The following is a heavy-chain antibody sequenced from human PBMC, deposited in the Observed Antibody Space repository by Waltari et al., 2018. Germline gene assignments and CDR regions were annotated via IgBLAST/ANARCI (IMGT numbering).Heavy chain of an antibody. CDR1: GFNFDTHA. J-gene: IGHJ4*02. CDR2: IDPGTTK. Sequence: EVQLLESGGGLVQPGGSLRLSCAASGFNFDTHAVSWVRQSPGKGLEWVSSIDPGTTKEDAAAVKGRFTVSRDSSQNMVYLHMNSLSAGDTAMYYCAKDQQYYDSGSLDHWGRGTLVTVSS. CDR3: AKDQQYYDSGSLDH. V-gene: IGHV3-23*01. D-gene: IGHD3-9*01.